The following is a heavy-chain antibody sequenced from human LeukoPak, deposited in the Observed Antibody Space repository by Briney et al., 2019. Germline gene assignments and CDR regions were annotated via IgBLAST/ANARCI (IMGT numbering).Heavy chain of an antibody. D-gene: IGHD3-22*01. CDR2: IIPILGIA. V-gene: IGHV1-69*02. J-gene: IGHJ4*02. CDR3: AALYYYDSRGYYPIDY. Sequence: SVKVSCKASGGTFSSYTISWVRQAPGQGLEWMGRIIPILGIANYAQKFQGRVTITADKSTSTAYMELSSLRSEDTAVYYCAALYYYDSRGYYPIDYWGQGTLVTVSS. CDR1: GGTFSSYT.